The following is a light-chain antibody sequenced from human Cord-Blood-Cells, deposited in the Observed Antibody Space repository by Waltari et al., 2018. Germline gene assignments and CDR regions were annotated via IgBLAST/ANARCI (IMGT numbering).Light chain of an antibody. CDR2: GKN. CDR3: NSRDSSGNHYD. V-gene: IGLV3-19*01. Sequence: SSELTQDPAVSVALGQTVRITCQGDSLRSYYASWYQQKPGQAPVLVIYGKNNRPSGIPERFSGSSSGNTASLTITGAQAEDEADYYCNSRDSSGNHYDFGTGTKVTVL. J-gene: IGLJ1*01. CDR1: SLRSYY.